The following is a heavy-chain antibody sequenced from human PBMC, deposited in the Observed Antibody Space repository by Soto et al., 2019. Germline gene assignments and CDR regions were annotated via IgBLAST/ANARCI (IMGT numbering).Heavy chain of an antibody. Sequence: GGSLRLSCVASGFTFSHYTLNWVRRAPGKGLEWVSTISDRPTGHTHYAESVRGRFTISGDDSRDTVFLQMDSLRAEDTAVYYCTTRMTAHFDYWGQGVLVTVYS. V-gene: IGHV3-23*01. CDR2: ISDRPTGHT. J-gene: IGHJ4*02. CDR3: TTRMTAHFDY. D-gene: IGHD2-21*02. CDR1: GFTFSHYT.